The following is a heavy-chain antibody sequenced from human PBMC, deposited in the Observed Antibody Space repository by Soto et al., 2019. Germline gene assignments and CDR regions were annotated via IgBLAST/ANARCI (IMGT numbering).Heavy chain of an antibody. V-gene: IGHV3-11*06. CDR2: LSISSTDT. CDR1: VFTFRHSY. Sequence: RILSCEASVFTFRHSYMAWNCQAPGEGLAWISYLSISSTDTKYADSVKGRITISRDNAKNSLYPQMNNMRVGDTALYYCARDPAITETLFDPRGQGSLVTVSS. D-gene: IGHD1-20*01. CDR3: ARDPAITETLFDP. J-gene: IGHJ5*02.